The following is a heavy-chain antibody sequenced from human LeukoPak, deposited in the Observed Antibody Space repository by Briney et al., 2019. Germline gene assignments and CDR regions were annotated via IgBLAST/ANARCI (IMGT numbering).Heavy chain of an antibody. D-gene: IGHD6-19*01. Sequence: QPGGSLRLSCAASGSTFSSHAMSWVRQAPGKGLEWVSTISADGGITYYADSVKGRFTISRDNSKNTLYLQMNSLRAEDTAVYYCGKDLLSDSGAWYLTPFDYWGQGTLVTVSS. V-gene: IGHV3-23*01. CDR2: ISADGGIT. CDR1: GSTFSSHA. CDR3: GKDLLSDSGAWYLTPFDY. J-gene: IGHJ4*02.